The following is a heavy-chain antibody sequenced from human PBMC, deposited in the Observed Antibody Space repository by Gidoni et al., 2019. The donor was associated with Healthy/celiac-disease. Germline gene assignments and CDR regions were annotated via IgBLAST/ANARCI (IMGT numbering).Heavy chain of an antibody. Sequence: EVQLLESGGGLVQPGGSLRLSCAASGFTYSTYAMSWVRQAPGKGLEWVSAISGSGGNTYYADSVKGRFTISRDNSKNTLYLQMDSLRAEDTAVYYCAKDVLGYSSSRDYFHYWGQGTLVTVSS. CDR3: AKDVLGYSSSRDYFHY. CDR1: GFTYSTYA. J-gene: IGHJ4*02. V-gene: IGHV3-23*01. CDR2: ISGSGGNT. D-gene: IGHD6-13*01.